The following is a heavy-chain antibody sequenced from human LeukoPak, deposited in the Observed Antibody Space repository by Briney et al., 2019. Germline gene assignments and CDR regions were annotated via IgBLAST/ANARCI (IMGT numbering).Heavy chain of an antibody. CDR1: GFTFSSYA. J-gene: IGHJ4*02. Sequence: GGSLRLSCAASGFTFSSYALSWVRQAPGKGLECVSGISGSGGSTYSADSLKGRFTISRDNSKNTLYLQINSLRADDTAVFYCARGGLGSAFDNWGQGTLVTVSS. V-gene: IGHV3-23*01. CDR2: ISGSGGST. CDR3: ARGGLGSAFDN. D-gene: IGHD6-19*01.